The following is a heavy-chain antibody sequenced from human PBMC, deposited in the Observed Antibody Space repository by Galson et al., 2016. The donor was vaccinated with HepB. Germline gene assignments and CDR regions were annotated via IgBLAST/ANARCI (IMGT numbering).Heavy chain of an antibody. D-gene: IGHD3-3*01. Sequence: QSGAEVKKPGESLKISCKASGYSFTSYWIGWVRQMPGKGLEWMGIIFPGDSDTKYSPSFGGLVTISVDRSINTAYLQWSSLRASDTAIYYCARPPYYDFWSCFDRWGQGTLVTVSS. CDR2: IFPGDSDT. J-gene: IGHJ4*02. CDR1: GYSFTSYW. CDR3: ARPPYYDFWSCFDR. V-gene: IGHV5-51*03.